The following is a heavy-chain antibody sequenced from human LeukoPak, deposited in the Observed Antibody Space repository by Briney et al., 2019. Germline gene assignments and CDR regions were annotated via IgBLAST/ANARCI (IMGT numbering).Heavy chain of an antibody. CDR2: INPNSRGT. CDR1: GYTFTGYY. V-gene: IGHV1-2*02. J-gene: IGHJ6*02. Sequence: ASVKVSCKASGYTFTGYYMHWVRQAPGQGLEWMGWINPNSRGTNYAQKFQGRVTMTRDTSISTAYMELSRLRSDDTAVYYCARDPHSSKRNYYGMDVWGQGTTVTVSS. CDR3: ARDPHSSKRNYYGMDV. D-gene: IGHD4-4*01.